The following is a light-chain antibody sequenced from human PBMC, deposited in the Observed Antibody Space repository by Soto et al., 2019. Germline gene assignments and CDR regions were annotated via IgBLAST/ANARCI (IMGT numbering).Light chain of an antibody. V-gene: IGKV3-15*01. J-gene: IGKJ4*01. CDR3: QQYNNLPRT. CDR1: QSVSSN. Sequence: IVMPQSPGTLSLSPGEGATLSCRASQSVSSNLVWYQHKPGQAPRLLIYGASTRATDIPARFSGSGSGTEFTLTISSLQSEDYAVYYCQQYNNLPRTFGGGTKVDIK. CDR2: GAS.